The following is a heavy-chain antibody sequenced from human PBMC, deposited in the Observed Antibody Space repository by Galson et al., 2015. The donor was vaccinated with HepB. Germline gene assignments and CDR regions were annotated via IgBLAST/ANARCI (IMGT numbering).Heavy chain of an antibody. Sequence: SLRLSCAASGFTFSKYPMNWVRQAPGKGLEWVSTISASGGRTYYADPVKGRFTISRDKSNSVVFLQMDSLRAGDTAVYYCARCDDFGDYRDFDYWGQGTLVTVSP. D-gene: IGHD4-17*01. CDR1: GFTFSKYP. J-gene: IGHJ4*02. CDR2: ISASGGRT. V-gene: IGHV3-23*01. CDR3: ARCDDFGDYRDFDY.